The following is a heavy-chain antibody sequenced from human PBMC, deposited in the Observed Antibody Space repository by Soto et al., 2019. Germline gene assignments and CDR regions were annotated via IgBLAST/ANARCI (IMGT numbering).Heavy chain of an antibody. CDR1: GFTLSSYW. CDR3: ERYQTVPGPSTLDS. CDR2: ISSDGTDV. D-gene: IGHD6-19*01. Sequence: EVQLVESGGGLVQPGGSLRLSCAASGFTLSSYWMHWVRQAPGRELMWVSRISSDGTDVLHADSVKGRFTISRDNARNTVDLQRNSLRAEDTAVYFCERYQTVPGPSTLDSWGQGTLVAVSS. J-gene: IGHJ4*02. V-gene: IGHV3-74*01.